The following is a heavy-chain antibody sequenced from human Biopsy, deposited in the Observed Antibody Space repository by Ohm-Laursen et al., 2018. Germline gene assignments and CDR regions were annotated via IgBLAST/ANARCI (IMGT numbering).Heavy chain of an antibody. V-gene: IGHV4-59*07. CDR2: IWSSGTT. J-gene: IGHJ4*02. Sequence: SDTLSLTCVVSGGSISGYYWNWIRQSPGKGLEWIGYIWSSGTTDYNPSLQSRVSMSLELSTDQFSLKVDSVTAADTAVYYCARVVGAATGFDQWGQGIPVTASS. CDR3: ARVVGAATGFDQ. D-gene: IGHD1-26*01. CDR1: GGSISGYY.